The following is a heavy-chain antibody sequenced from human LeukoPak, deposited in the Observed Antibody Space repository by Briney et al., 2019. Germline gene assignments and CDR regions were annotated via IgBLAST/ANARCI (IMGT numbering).Heavy chain of an antibody. Sequence: SETLSLTCTVSGGSISSSSYYWSWIRQPAGKGLEWIGRIYTSGSTNYNPSLKSRVTISVDTSKNQFSLKLSSVTAADTAVYYCARAHDSSGYYYSYFDYWGQGTLVTVSS. CDR1: GGSISSSSYY. V-gene: IGHV4-61*02. CDR2: IYTSGST. D-gene: IGHD3-22*01. J-gene: IGHJ4*02. CDR3: ARAHDSSGYYYSYFDY.